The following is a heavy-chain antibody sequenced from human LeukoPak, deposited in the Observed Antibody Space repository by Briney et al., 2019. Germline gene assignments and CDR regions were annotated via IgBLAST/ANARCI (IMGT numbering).Heavy chain of an antibody. Sequence: SETLSLTCTVSGDSISSYYWSWIRQPPGKGLEWIGYIYTSGGTNYIPSLTGRVTISIDTSKNQFSLKLSSVTAAVSAVYYCARLSTSPDRYYLDYWGQGTLVTVSS. D-gene: IGHD6-6*01. CDR2: IYTSGGT. CDR1: GDSISSYY. V-gene: IGHV4-4*09. J-gene: IGHJ4*02. CDR3: ARLSTSPDRYYLDY.